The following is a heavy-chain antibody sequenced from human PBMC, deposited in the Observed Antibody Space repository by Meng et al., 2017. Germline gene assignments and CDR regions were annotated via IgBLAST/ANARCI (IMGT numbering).Heavy chain of an antibody. V-gene: IGHV3-30*04. Sequence: LSLTCAASGFTFSSYAMHWVRQAPGKGLEWVAVISYDGSNKYYADSVKGRFTISRDNSKNTLYLQMNSLRAEDTAVYYCAKEGADYWGQGTLVTVSS. CDR2: ISYDGSNK. D-gene: IGHD4/OR15-4a*01. J-gene: IGHJ4*02. CDR1: GFTFSSYA. CDR3: AKEGADY.